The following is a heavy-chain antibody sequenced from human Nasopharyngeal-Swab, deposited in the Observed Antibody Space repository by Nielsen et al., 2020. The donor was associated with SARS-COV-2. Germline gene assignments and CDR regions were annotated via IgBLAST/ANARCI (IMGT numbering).Heavy chain of an antibody. CDR2: IYGGDST. Sequence: FRQPPGKGLEWVSVIYGGDSTCYADSVRGRFTVTRHISENTLYLQMNSLRAEDTAVYYCASSPSRGWYESHLDNWGQGTLVTVSS. J-gene: IGHJ4*02. CDR3: ASSPSRGWYESHLDN. V-gene: IGHV3-53*04. D-gene: IGHD6-19*01.